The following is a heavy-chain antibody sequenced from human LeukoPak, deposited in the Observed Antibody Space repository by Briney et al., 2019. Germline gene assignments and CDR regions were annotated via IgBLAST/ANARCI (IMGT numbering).Heavy chain of an antibody. Sequence: SGGSLRLSCAASGFTFSTYWMSWVRQAPGKGLEWVTNIKQDGSEKYYVDSVKGRFTISRDNAKNSLYLQMNSLRAEDTAMYYCARDSAGNDYWGQGTLVTVSS. D-gene: IGHD6-13*01. CDR2: IKQDGSEK. CDR1: GFTFSTYW. J-gene: IGHJ4*02. CDR3: ARDSAGNDY. V-gene: IGHV3-7*01.